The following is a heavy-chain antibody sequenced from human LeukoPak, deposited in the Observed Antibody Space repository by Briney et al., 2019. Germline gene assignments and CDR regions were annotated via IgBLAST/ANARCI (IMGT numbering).Heavy chain of an antibody. CDR2: MNPNSGNT. Sequence: GASVKVSCKASGYTFSSYDINWVRQATGQGLEWMGWMNPNSGNTGYAQKFQGRVTMTRNTSISTAYMELSSLRSEDTAVYYCASSGYDYGGYYYYGMDVWGQGTTVTVSS. D-gene: IGHD5-12*01. V-gene: IGHV1-8*01. CDR1: GYTFSSYD. CDR3: ASSGYDYGGYYYYGMDV. J-gene: IGHJ6*02.